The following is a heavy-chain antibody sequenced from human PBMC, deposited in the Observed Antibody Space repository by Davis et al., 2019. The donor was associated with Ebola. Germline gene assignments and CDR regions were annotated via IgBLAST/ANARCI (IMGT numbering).Heavy chain of an antibody. Sequence: ASVKVSCKASGGTFSSYSLNWVRQAPGQGLEWMGWISVYNGNTKYAQKLQGRVTMTTDTSTTTAYMEVGSLRSDDTAVYYCARAQFPTTSDHWGQGTLVTVSS. V-gene: IGHV1-18*01. CDR2: ISVYNGNT. D-gene: IGHD1-1*01. CDR3: ARAQFPTTSDH. J-gene: IGHJ4*02. CDR1: GGTFSSYS.